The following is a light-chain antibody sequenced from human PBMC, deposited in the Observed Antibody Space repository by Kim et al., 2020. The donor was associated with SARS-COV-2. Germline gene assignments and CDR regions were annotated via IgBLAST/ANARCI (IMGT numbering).Light chain of an antibody. CDR3: QQTFTNPRT. V-gene: IGKV1-39*01. CDR1: QSINTY. J-gene: IGKJ2*01. CDR2: AAS. Sequence: SASVGDRGTITCRASQSINTYLHRYQQKSGKAPKLLIYAASNLQSGVPSRFSGSGSGTDFSLTISSLQPEDFATYYCQQTFTNPRTFGQGTKLEI.